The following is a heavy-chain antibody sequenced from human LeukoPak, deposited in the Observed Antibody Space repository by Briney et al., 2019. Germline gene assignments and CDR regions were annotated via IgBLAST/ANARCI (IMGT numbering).Heavy chain of an antibody. D-gene: IGHD3-10*01. J-gene: IGHJ4*02. CDR2: IKQDGSEE. Sequence: GGSLRLSCAASGFTFSSYWMSWVRQAPGKGLEWVANIKQDGSEEYYVDSVKGRFTISRDNAKNSLYLQMNSLRAEDTAVYYCARVGGITMVRGVIRPSTFDYWGQGTLVTVSS. CDR1: GFTFSSYW. V-gene: IGHV3-7*01. CDR3: ARVGGITMVRGVIRPSTFDY.